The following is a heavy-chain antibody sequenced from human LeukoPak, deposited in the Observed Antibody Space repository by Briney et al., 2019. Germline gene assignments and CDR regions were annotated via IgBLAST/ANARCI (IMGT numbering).Heavy chain of an antibody. Sequence: SETLSLTCAVYGGSFSGYYWSWIRQPPGKGLEWIGEINHSRSTNYNPSLKSRVTISVDTSKNQFSLKLSSVTAADTAVYYCVREDVLRFFGGGFDPWGQGTLVTVSS. CDR2: INHSRST. CDR1: GGSFSGYY. CDR3: VREDVLRFFGGGFDP. D-gene: IGHD3-3*01. J-gene: IGHJ5*02. V-gene: IGHV4-34*01.